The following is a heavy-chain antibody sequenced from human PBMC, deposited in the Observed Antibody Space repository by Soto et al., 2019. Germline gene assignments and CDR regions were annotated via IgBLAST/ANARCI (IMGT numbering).Heavy chain of an antibody. Sequence: EVQLLESGGGLVQPGGSLRLSCAAAGFTFSSYAMSWVRQAPGKGLEWVSAISGSGGSTYYADSVKGRFTISRDNSKNTLYLQMNSLRAEDTAVYYCAKDQAIYDFWGGYYLVWGQGTLVTVSS. J-gene: IGHJ4*02. CDR1: GFTFSSYA. CDR2: ISGSGGST. D-gene: IGHD3-3*01. CDR3: AKDQAIYDFWGGYYLV. V-gene: IGHV3-23*01.